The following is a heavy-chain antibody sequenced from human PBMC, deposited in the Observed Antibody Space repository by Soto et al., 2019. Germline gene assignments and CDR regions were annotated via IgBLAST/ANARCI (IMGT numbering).Heavy chain of an antibody. Sequence: PGGSLRLSCAASGFTFSTEWMTWVRQAPGKGLEWVANIRQDGGDKYYVDSVKGRFTISRDNAKKSLYLQMDSLRAEDTAVYYCVRDSYTNTCHAAGMDYWGQGTLVTVSS. CDR1: GFTFSTEW. J-gene: IGHJ4*02. CDR2: IRQDGGDK. CDR3: VRDSYTNTCHAAGMDY. V-gene: IGHV3-7*01. D-gene: IGHD6-13*01.